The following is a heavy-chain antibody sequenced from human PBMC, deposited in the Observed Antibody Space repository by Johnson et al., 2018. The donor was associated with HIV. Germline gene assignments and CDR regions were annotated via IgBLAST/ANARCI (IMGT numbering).Heavy chain of an antibody. CDR3: AKLPYYYDSSGYSDDAFDI. J-gene: IGHJ3*02. CDR1: GFTFDDYA. D-gene: IGHD3-22*01. CDR2: ISYAGSNK. Sequence: QVQLVESGGGLVQPGRSLRLSCAASGFTFDDYAMHWVRQAPGKGLEWVAVISYAGSNKYYADSVKGRFTISNDNSKNTLYLQMNSLRAEDTAVYYCAKLPYYYDSSGYSDDAFDIWGQGTMVTVSS. V-gene: IGHV3-30-3*02.